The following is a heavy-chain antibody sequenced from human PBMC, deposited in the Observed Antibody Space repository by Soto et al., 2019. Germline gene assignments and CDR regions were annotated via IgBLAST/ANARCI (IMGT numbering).Heavy chain of an antibody. CDR2: IYYSGSI. CDR3: ARHVPYSSGWYLDY. J-gene: IGHJ4*02. Sequence: QVQLQESGPGLVKPSETLSLTCTVSGGSISSYYWSWIRQPPGKGLEWIGYIYYSGSINYNPSLKSRFTISIDTSKNPFSLKLGSVTAAETAVYYCARHVPYSSGWYLDYWGQGTLVSVSS. D-gene: IGHD6-19*01. CDR1: GGSISSYY. V-gene: IGHV4-59*08.